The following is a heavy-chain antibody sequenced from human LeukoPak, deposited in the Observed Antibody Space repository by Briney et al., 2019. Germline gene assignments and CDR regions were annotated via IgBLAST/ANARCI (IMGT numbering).Heavy chain of an antibody. Sequence: ASVKVSCKASGYTFTSYAMHWVRQAPGQRLEWMGWINAGNGNTKYSQKFQGRVTVTRDTSASTAYMELSSLRSEDTAVYYCARSLYRGGYGYGYASSHWGQGTLVTVSS. CDR2: INAGNGNT. D-gene: IGHD5-18*01. V-gene: IGHV1-3*01. CDR3: ARSLYRGGYGYGYASSH. CDR1: GYTFTSYA. J-gene: IGHJ4*02.